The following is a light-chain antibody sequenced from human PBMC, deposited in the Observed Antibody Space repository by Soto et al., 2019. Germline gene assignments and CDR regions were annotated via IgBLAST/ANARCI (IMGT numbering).Light chain of an antibody. J-gene: IGLJ1*01. CDR2: EVS. V-gene: IGLV2-14*01. CDR3: SSYTSSTSLDV. CDR1: SSDVGAYNS. Sequence: QSALTQPASVSGSPGQSITISCTGTSSDVGAYNSVSWYQQHPGKAPKLMIYEVSNRPSGVSNRFSGSKSGNTASLTISGLQAEDEADYYCSSYTSSTSLDVFGTGTKVTVL.